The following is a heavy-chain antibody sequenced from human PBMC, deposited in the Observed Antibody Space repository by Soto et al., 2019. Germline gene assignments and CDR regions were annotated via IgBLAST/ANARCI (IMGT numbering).Heavy chain of an antibody. CDR1: GYSFTAYG. Sequence: QVQVVQSGDEVKETGASVRVSCKTSGYSFTAYGISWVRQAPGQGLEWMGWISCYNGKTKYAQKVQGRVTMTTDTSTSTAYMEVRSLRADDTAIYSCSRDAAPPEVRFLEWHNYDYNGMDVWGQGTTVTVSS. CDR2: ISCYNGKT. J-gene: IGHJ6*02. D-gene: IGHD3-3*01. V-gene: IGHV1-18*01. CDR3: SRDAAPPEVRFLEWHNYDYNGMDV.